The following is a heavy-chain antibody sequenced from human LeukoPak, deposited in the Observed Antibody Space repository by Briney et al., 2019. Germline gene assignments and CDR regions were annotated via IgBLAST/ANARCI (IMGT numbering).Heavy chain of an antibody. J-gene: IGHJ5*02. CDR3: ARDTSSGWFVWFDP. CDR2: ISANNGNT. Sequence: APVKVSCKASGYTFSNYGINWVRQAPGQGLEWMGWISANNGNTNYAQKLQGRVSMTTDTSTNTAYMELRSLRSDDTAVYYCARDTSSGWFVWFDPWGQGTLVTVSS. D-gene: IGHD6-19*01. CDR1: GYTFSNYG. V-gene: IGHV1-18*01.